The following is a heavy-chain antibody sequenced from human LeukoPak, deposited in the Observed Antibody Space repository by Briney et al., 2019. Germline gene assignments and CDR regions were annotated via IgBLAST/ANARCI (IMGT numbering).Heavy chain of an antibody. D-gene: IGHD6-19*01. V-gene: IGHV3-33*01. CDR2: IWYDGSNK. Sequence: GGSLRLSCAASGFTFSSYGMRWVRQAPGKGLEWVAVIWYDGSNKYYADSVKGRFTISRDNSKNTLYLQMNSLRAEDTAVYYCASLAVAGTTHDAFDIWGQGTMVTVSS. J-gene: IGHJ3*02. CDR1: GFTFSSYG. CDR3: ASLAVAGTTHDAFDI.